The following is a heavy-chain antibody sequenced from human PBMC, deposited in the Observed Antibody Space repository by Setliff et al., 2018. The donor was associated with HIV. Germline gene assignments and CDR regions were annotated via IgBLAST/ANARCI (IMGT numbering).Heavy chain of an antibody. V-gene: IGHV4-61*09. D-gene: IGHD3-16*02. CDR1: GGSITSGNYF. CDR2: IYTDGST. CDR3: ARESLNLGELSSNPDASDI. J-gene: IGHJ3*02. Sequence: PSETLSLTCTVSGGSITSGNYFWTWIRQPAGKGLEWIGHIYTDGSTNYNPSCRSRVTISVDTSKNQFSLELTSVTAADTAVYYCARESLNLGELSSNPDASDIWGQGTMVTVSS.